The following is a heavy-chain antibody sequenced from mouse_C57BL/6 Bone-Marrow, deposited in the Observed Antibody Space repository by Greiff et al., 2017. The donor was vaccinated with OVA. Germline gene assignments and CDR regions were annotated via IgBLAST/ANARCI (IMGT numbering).Heavy chain of an antibody. CDR2: ISSGGSYT. CDR3: ARPDGYPFAY. V-gene: IGHV5-6*01. D-gene: IGHD2-3*01. J-gene: IGHJ3*01. Sequence: DVQLVESGGDLVKPGGSLKLSCAASGFTFSSYGMSWVRQTPDKRLEWVATISSGGSYTYYPDSVKGRFTISRDNAKNTLYLQMSSLKSEDTAMYYCARPDGYPFAYWGQGTLVTVSA. CDR1: GFTFSSYG.